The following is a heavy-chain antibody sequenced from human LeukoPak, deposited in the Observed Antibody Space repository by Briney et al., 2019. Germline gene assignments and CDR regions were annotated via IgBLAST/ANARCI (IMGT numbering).Heavy chain of an antibody. CDR2: IKEDGSEK. J-gene: IGHJ4*02. CDR3: GRSGIVTTAVPF. Sequence: PGGSLRLSCAASGFSFSSYWMRWVRQAPGKGLEWVANIKEDGSEKNYVDSVEGRFTISRDNAKNSLYLQMNTLRAEDTAVYYCGRSGIVTTAVPFWGQGTLVTVSS. CDR1: GFSFSSYW. V-gene: IGHV3-7*01. D-gene: IGHD1-26*01.